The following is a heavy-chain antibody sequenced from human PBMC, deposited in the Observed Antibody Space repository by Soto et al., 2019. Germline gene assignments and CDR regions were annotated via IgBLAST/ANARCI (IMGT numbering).Heavy chain of an antibody. Sequence: SVKVSCKASGGTFSSYAISWVRQAPGQGLEWMGGIIPIFGTANYAQKFQGRVTITADESTSTAYMELNSLRDEDTAVYYCARDRVVVQSGYFDLWGRGTLVTVSS. CDR3: ARDRVVVQSGYFDL. CDR1: GGTFSSYA. D-gene: IGHD3-22*01. CDR2: IIPIFGTA. V-gene: IGHV1-69*13. J-gene: IGHJ2*01.